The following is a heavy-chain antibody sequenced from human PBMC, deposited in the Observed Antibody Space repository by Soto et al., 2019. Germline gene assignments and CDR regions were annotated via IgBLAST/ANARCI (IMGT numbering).Heavy chain of an antibody. J-gene: IGHJ4*02. V-gene: IGHV3-23*01. CDR3: AKISYSSGWYPDY. Sequence: GGSLRLSCASSGFTFSSYAMTWVRQAPGKGLEWVSSMGGSGRSTYYTDSVKGRFTISRDNSKNTLYLQMNSLRAEDTAVYYCAKISYSSGWYPDYWGQGTLVTVSS. CDR2: MGGSGRST. CDR1: GFTFSSYA. D-gene: IGHD6-19*01.